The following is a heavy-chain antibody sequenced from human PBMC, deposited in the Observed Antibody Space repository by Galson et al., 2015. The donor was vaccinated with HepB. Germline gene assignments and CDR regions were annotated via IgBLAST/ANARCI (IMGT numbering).Heavy chain of an antibody. CDR1: GFTFSVYT. Sequence: SLRLSCAASGFTFSVYTMSWVRQAPGKGLEWISYITTGGNSLFYLDSVKDRFTISRDNANSSLYLQMNSLRDEDTAVYFCARSPWSPLYFDHWGQGTLVTVSS. CDR3: ARSPWSPLYFDH. J-gene: IGHJ4*02. D-gene: IGHD2-15*01. V-gene: IGHV3-48*02. CDR2: ITTGGNSL.